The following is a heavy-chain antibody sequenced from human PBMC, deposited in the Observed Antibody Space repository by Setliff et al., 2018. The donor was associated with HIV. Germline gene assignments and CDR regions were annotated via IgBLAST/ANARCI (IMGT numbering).Heavy chain of an antibody. CDR3: ARETIAAAGTSGDY. Sequence: ASVKVSCKASGYTFSNYGISWVRQAPGQGLEWMGWISAYNGNSNYAQKLQGRVTMTTDTSTSTAYMELRSLRSDDTAVYYCARETIAAAGTSGDYWGQGTLVTVSS. D-gene: IGHD6-13*01. J-gene: IGHJ4*02. CDR2: ISAYNGNS. V-gene: IGHV1-18*01. CDR1: GYTFSNYG.